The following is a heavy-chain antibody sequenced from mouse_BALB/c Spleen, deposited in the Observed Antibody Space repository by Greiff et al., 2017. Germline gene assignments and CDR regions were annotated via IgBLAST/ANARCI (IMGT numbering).Heavy chain of an antibody. J-gene: IGHJ3*01. D-gene: IGHD2-4*01. CDR3: ARNYDYDRGVFAY. CDR2: IYPGSGNT. CDR1: GYTFTDYY. Sequence: QVQLQQSGAELARPGASVKLSCKASGYTFTDYYINWVKQRTGQGLEWIGEIYPGSGNTYYNEKFKGKATLTADKSSSTAYMQLSSLTSEDSAVYFCARNYDYDRGVFAYWGQGTLVTVSA. V-gene: IGHV1-77*01.